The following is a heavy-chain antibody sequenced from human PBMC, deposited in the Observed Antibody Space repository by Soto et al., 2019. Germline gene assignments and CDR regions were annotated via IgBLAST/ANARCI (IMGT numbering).Heavy chain of an antibody. CDR2: IGGSAGGT. D-gene: IGHD3-16*01. CDR1: RFTFSSYT. Sequence: EVQLVESGGGLVQPGGSLRLSCAASRFTFSSYTMSWVRQAPGKGLEWISTIGGSAGGTYYADSVKGQFTISRDNSKSTLYLQMDSLRAEDTAVYYCAKVGGATIRNGMDVWGQGTTVTVSS. J-gene: IGHJ6*02. V-gene: IGHV3-23*04. CDR3: AKVGGATIRNGMDV.